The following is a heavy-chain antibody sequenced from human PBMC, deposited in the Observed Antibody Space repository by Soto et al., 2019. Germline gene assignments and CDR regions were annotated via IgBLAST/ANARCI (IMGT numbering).Heavy chain of an antibody. V-gene: IGHV4-59*01. Sequence: QVELRESGPGLVKTSETLSLTCNVSGGSMRSYYWTWMRQSPGKGLEWLGNIFYNEKNNLNPSLKSRLSISVDTSKKKFSLMLSSVTAEDTAIYYCARDSTCCGLDVWGQGTTVTVSS. J-gene: IGHJ6*02. CDR1: GGSMRSYY. CDR2: IFYNEKN. D-gene: IGHD2-21*01. CDR3: ARDSTCCGLDV.